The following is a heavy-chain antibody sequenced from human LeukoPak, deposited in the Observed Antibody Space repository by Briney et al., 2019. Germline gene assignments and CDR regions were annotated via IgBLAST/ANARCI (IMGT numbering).Heavy chain of an antibody. CDR2: IRSKANSYAT. J-gene: IGHJ6*02. V-gene: IGHV3-73*01. CDR3: TTGPLYYYYGMDV. Sequence: GGSLKLSCAASRFTFSGSAMHWVRQASGKGLEWVGRIRSKANSYATAYAASVKGRFTISRDDSKNTAYLQMNSLKTEDTAVYYCTTGPLYYYYGMDVWGQGTTVTVSS. CDR1: RFTFSGSA.